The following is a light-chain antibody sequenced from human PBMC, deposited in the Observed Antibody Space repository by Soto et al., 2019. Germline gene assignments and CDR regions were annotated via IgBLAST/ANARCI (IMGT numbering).Light chain of an antibody. CDR1: SSDVGGYNY. J-gene: IGLJ1*01. V-gene: IGLV2-14*01. CDR2: DVS. CDR3: SSYTSSSTFYV. Sequence: QSALTQPASVSGSPGQSITISCTGTSSDVGGYNYVSWYQQHPGKAPKLMIYDVSNRPSGASNHFSGSKSGNTASLTISGLQAEDEADYYCSSYTSSSTFYVFGTGTKVTVL.